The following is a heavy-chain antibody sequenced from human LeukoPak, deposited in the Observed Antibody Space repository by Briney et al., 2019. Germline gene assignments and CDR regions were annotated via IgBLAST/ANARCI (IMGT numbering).Heavy chain of an antibody. CDR1: GYSFTSYW. J-gene: IGHJ5*02. D-gene: IGHD6-13*01. CDR3: ARHVNIAAAGDNWFDP. Sequence: GESLKISCQGSGYSFTSYWIGWVRQMPGKGLEWMGIIYPGDSDTRYSPSFQGQVTISADKSISTAYLQWSSLKASGTAMYYCARHVNIAAAGDNWFDPWGQGTLVTVSS. CDR2: IYPGDSDT. V-gene: IGHV5-51*01.